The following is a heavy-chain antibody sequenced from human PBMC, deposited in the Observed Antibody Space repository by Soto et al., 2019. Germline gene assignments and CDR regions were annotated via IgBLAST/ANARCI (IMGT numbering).Heavy chain of an antibody. CDR3: ARLPFGIITMVRGVISDYYGMDV. J-gene: IGHJ6*02. D-gene: IGHD3-10*01. CDR2: ISSSSTYI. Sequence: PGGSLRLSCAASGVTFSNYGMNWVRLAPGKGLEWVSFISSSSTYIHYADSVKGRFTISRDNAKNSLYLQMNSLRADDTAVYYCARLPFGIITMVRGVISDYYGMDVWGQGTTVTVSS. V-gene: IGHV3-21*01. CDR1: GVTFSNYG.